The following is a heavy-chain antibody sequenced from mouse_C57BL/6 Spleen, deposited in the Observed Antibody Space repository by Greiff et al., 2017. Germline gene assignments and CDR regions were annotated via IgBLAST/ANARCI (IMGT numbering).Heavy chain of an antibody. V-gene: IGHV15-2*01. CDR1: DSEVFPIAY. Sequence: QVQLKESGSELRSPGSSVKLSCKDFDSEVFPIAYMSWVRQKPGHGFEWIGGILPSIGRTIYGEKFEDKATLDADTLSNTAYLELNSLTSEDSAIYYCARPSYGSSHWYFDVWGTGTTVTVSS. J-gene: IGHJ1*03. CDR2: ILPSIGRT. CDR3: ARPSYGSSHWYFDV. D-gene: IGHD1-1*01.